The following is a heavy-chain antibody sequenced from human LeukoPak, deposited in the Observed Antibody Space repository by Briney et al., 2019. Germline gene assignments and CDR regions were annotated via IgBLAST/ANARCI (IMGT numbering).Heavy chain of an antibody. Sequence: PSETLSLTCTVSGGSISSYYWSWIRQPAGKGLEWIGRIYTSGSTNYNPSLKSRVTISIDKSKNQFSLKLSSLTAADTAVYYCARATVTTLSYYYCMDVWGKGTTVTVSS. CDR1: GGSISSYY. J-gene: IGHJ6*03. D-gene: IGHD4-17*01. V-gene: IGHV4-4*07. CDR3: ARATVTTLSYYYCMDV. CDR2: IYTSGST.